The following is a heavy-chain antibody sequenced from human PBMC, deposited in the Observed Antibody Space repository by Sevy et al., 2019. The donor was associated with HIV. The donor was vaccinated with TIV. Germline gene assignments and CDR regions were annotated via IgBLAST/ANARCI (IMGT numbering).Heavy chain of an antibody. Sequence: GGSLRLSCAASGFTFSDYYMSWIRQAPGKGLERISYISGSDSTIYYADSVKGRFTISRDNAKNSLYLQMNSLRPEDTAVYYCARDHVKDGDLGDYYYYAMDVWGQGTTVTVSS. CDR1: GFTFSDYY. V-gene: IGHV3-11*01. D-gene: IGHD4-17*01. CDR3: ARDHVKDGDLGDYYYYAMDV. CDR2: ISGSDSTI. J-gene: IGHJ6*02.